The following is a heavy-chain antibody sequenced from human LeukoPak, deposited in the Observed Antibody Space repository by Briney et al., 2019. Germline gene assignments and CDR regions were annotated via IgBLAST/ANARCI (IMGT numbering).Heavy chain of an antibody. D-gene: IGHD2-2*01. J-gene: IGHJ4*02. V-gene: IGHV4-31*03. CDR2: IYYSGST. CDR1: GGSTSSGGYY. CDR3: ARGSNPLAFLFDY. Sequence: SETLSLTCTVSGGSTSSGGYYWSWIRQHPGKGLEWIGYIYYSGSTYYNPSLKSRVTISVDTSKNQFSLKLSSVTAADTAVYYCARGSNPLAFLFDYWGQGTLVTVSS.